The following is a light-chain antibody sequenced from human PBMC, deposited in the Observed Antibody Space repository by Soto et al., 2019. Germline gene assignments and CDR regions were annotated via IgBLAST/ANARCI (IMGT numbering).Light chain of an antibody. CDR2: EVS. CDR3: SSYTSSILV. V-gene: IGLV2-14*01. J-gene: IGLJ3*02. Sequence: QSALTQPASVSGSPGQSITISCTGTNSDVGGYNYVSWYQQYPGKAPKLMIYEVSNRPSGVSNRFSGSKSGNTASLTISGLQAEDEAEYYCSSYTSSILVFGVGTKRTVL. CDR1: NSDVGGYNY.